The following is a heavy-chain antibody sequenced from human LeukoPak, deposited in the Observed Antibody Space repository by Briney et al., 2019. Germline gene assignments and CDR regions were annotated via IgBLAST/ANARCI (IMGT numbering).Heavy chain of an antibody. Sequence: GGSLRLSCTVSGFTVSSNSMSWVRQAPGKGLEWVSFIYSGGNTHYSDSVKGRFTISRDNSKNTLYLQMNSLRAEDTAVYYCAKGLASYGSGSLFDYWGQGTLVTVSS. CDR3: AKGLASYGSGSLFDY. D-gene: IGHD3-10*01. V-gene: IGHV3-53*05. CDR1: GFTVSSNS. J-gene: IGHJ4*02. CDR2: IYSGGNT.